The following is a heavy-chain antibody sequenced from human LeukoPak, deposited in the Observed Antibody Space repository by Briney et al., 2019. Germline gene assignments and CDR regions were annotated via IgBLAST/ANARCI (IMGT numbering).Heavy chain of an antibody. CDR3: AKARQGHFDY. J-gene: IGHJ4*02. V-gene: IGHV3-23*01. Sequence: GGSLRLSCAASGFTFNSYVMSWVRQAPGKGLEWASTISGSGNSTYYADSVKGRFTISRDNSKNTLYLQMNSLRAEDTAIYYCAKARQGHFDYWGQGTLVTVSS. CDR1: GFTFNSYV. CDR2: ISGSGNST.